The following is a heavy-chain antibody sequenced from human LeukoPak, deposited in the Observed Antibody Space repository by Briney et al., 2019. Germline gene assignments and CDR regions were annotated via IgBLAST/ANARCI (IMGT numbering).Heavy chain of an antibody. Sequence: ASVKVSYKASGYTFTSYDINWVRQATGQGLEWMGWMNPNSGNTGYAQKFQGRVTMTRNTSISTAYMELSSLRSEDTAVYYCARLFSWYYVYYYYYYMDVWGKGTTVTVSS. V-gene: IGHV1-8*01. CDR2: MNPNSGNT. J-gene: IGHJ6*03. D-gene: IGHD6-13*01. CDR1: GYTFTSYD. CDR3: ARLFSWYYVYYYYYYMDV.